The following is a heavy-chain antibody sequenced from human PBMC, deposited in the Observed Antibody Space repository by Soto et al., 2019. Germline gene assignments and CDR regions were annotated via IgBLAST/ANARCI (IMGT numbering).Heavy chain of an antibody. CDR1: GGSFSHYY. V-gene: IGHV4-34*01. Sequence: QVPLQQWGAGLLKPSETLSLTCAVYGGSFSHYYLSWIRQPPGKGLEWIGEINHSGTTNYNPSLKSRVTISLDTSKSQFPLKLSPVTAADTAVYYCARADSREFDYWGQGTLVTVSS. CDR3: ARADSREFDY. D-gene: IGHD3-22*01. CDR2: INHSGTT. J-gene: IGHJ4*02.